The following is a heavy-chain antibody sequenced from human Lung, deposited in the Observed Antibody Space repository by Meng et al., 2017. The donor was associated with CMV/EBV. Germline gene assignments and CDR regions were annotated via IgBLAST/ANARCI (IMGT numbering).Heavy chain of an antibody. CDR1: GFIFSSYA. Sequence: GGSLRLSCEASGFIFSSYAMHWVRQAPGRGLEWVSGVSSSGGTTSYADSVKGRFIISRDNSRNTVYLQMNSLRAEDTAIYYCAKPPAYYSSWGQGTLVTVSS. CDR3: AKPPAYYSS. J-gene: IGHJ5*02. CDR2: VSSSGGTT. V-gene: IGHV3-23*01. D-gene: IGHD3-16*01.